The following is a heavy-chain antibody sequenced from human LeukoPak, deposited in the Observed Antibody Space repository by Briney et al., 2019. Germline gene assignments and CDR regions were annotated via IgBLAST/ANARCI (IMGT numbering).Heavy chain of an antibody. Sequence: GGSLCLSCAASGFTFDVYAMHWVRQAAGEGLEWVLGISWNSGSIGYADSVKGRFTISRDNAKNSRYLQMNSLRAEDTALYYCAKDMDPLMTTVTTGFDPWGQGTLVTVSS. CDR1: GFTFDVYA. CDR2: ISWNSGSI. CDR3: AKDMDPLMTTVTTGFDP. D-gene: IGHD4-17*01. V-gene: IGHV3-9*01. J-gene: IGHJ5*02.